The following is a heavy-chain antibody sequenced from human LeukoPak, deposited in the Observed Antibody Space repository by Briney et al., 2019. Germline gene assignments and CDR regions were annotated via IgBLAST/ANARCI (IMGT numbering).Heavy chain of an antibody. CDR1: GFIFNYYA. CDR3: AKYVGLGSSACFDP. J-gene: IGHJ5*02. V-gene: IGHV3-48*03. Sequence: GGSLRLSCAASGFIFNYYAMNWVRQAPGKGLEWVSYVSGSVATKYYADSVKGRFTIYRNNAKNSLHLQMNSLRADDTAVYYCAKYVGLGSSACFDPWGQGTLVTVSS. CDR2: VSGSVATK. D-gene: IGHD3-10*01.